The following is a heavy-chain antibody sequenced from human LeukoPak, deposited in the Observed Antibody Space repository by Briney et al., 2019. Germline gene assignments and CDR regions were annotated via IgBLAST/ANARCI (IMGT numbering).Heavy chain of an antibody. D-gene: IGHD4-23*01. J-gene: IGHJ6*03. CDR2: INPNSGGT. CDR1: GYTFTGYY. Sequence: ASVKVSCKASGYTFTGYYMHWVRQAPGQGPEWMGWINPNSGGTNYAQKFQDRVTMTRDTSISTAYMELSRLRSDDTAVYYCASGYGGNSRDYYYYYYMDVWGKGTTVTVSS. CDR3: ASGYGGNSRDYYYYYYMDV. V-gene: IGHV1-2*02.